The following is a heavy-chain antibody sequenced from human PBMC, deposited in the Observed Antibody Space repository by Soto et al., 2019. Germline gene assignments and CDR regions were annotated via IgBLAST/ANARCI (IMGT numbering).Heavy chain of an antibody. Sequence: GGSLRLSCVASGFTFSIYPMSWVRQAPGEGLQWVSTCSGSGGTTYYADSVKGRFSVSRDNSKNTLYLQMNSLRAEDTAVYYCASIAVASYWGQGTLVTVSS. D-gene: IGHD6-19*01. V-gene: IGHV3-23*01. CDR2: CSGSGGTT. CDR3: ASIAVASY. CDR1: GFTFSIYP. J-gene: IGHJ4*02.